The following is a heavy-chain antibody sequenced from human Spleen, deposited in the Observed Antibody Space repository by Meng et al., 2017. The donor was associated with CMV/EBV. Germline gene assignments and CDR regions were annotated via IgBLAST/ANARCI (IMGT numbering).Heavy chain of an antibody. CDR1: GDSVPSNSVA. Sequence: VQLQQSGPGLVNPPQTLSLTCVISGDSVPSNSVAWAWIRQSPSRGLEWLGRTYYRSKWYNDYAMFVKSRITISQDTSKNQFSLQLNSVTPEDTAVYYCARHNGGTYRFDCWGQGTLVTVSS. CDR3: ARHNGGTYRFDC. D-gene: IGHD1-26*01. J-gene: IGHJ4*02. V-gene: IGHV6-1*01. CDR2: TYYRSKWYN.